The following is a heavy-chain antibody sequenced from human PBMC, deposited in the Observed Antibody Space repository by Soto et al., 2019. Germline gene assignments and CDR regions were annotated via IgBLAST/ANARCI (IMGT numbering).Heavy chain of an antibody. D-gene: IGHD6-25*01. J-gene: IGHJ6*02. CDR3: ARGGDLGYNYYYGMDV. V-gene: IGHV1-3*01. Sequence: QVQLVQSGAEVKKPGASVKVSCKASGYTFSRYGKHWVRQAPGQRLEWMGWINAGNGNTKYSQKFQGRVTITRDTSANTAYRELSSLRSEDTAVYYCARGGDLGYNYYYGMDVWGQGTTVTVSS. CDR2: INAGNGNT. CDR1: GYTFSRYG.